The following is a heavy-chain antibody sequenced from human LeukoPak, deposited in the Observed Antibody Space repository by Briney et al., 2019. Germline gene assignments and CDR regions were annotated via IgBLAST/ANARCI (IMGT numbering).Heavy chain of an antibody. D-gene: IGHD6-13*01. Sequence: ASVKVSCKASGHTFTGYYMHWVRQAPGQGLEWMGWINPNSGGTNYAQKFQGRVTMTRDTSISTAYMELSRLRSDDTAVYYCARGFHSSSWFGGNWFDPWGQGTLVTVSS. CDR2: INPNSGGT. CDR3: ARGFHSSSWFGGNWFDP. CDR1: GHTFTGYY. J-gene: IGHJ5*02. V-gene: IGHV1-2*02.